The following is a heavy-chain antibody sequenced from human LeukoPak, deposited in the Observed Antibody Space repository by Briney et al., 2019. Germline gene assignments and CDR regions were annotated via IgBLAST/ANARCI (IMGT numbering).Heavy chain of an antibody. V-gene: IGHV4-34*01. CDR3: ARGKGYSYGRYYYGMDV. CDR1: GGSFSGYY. J-gene: IGHJ6*02. D-gene: IGHD5-18*01. CDR2: INHSGST. Sequence: SETLSLTCAVYGGSFSGYYWSWIRQPPGKGLEWIGAINHSGSTNYNPSLKSRVTISVDTYKIQFSLKLSSVTAADTAVYYYARGKGYSYGRYYYGMDVWGQGTTVTVSS.